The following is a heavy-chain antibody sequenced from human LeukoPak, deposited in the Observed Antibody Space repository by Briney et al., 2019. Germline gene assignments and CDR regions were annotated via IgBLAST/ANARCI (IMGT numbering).Heavy chain of an antibody. Sequence: GGSLRLSCAASGFTFSKYWMLWVRHAPGKGLESVSRINNDGTVTTYADSEKGRFTLSRDNADNTMFLQMNSVRDEDTAVYYCATKQWLAPPPDSWGQGTPVTVSS. CDR3: ATKQWLAPPPDS. V-gene: IGHV3-74*01. D-gene: IGHD6-19*01. CDR2: INNDGTVT. J-gene: IGHJ4*02. CDR1: GFTFSKYW.